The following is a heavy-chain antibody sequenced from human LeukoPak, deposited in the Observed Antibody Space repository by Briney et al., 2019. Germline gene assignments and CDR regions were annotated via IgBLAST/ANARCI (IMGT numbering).Heavy chain of an antibody. J-gene: IGHJ5*02. V-gene: IGHV3-7*01. CDR3: ARDLGDGALDP. CDR2: INPDGSQT. D-gene: IGHD4-17*01. CDR1: GFTFSSYW. Sequence: PGESLRLSCAASGFTFSSYWMNWVRQAPGKGLEWVALINPDGSQTNYVDSVKGRLTISGDNAENSLYLQMNSLRAEDTAVYYCARDLGDGALDPWGQGTLVTVSS.